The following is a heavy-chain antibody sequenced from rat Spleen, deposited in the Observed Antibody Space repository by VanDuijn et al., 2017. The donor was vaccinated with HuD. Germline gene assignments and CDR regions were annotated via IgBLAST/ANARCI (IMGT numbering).Heavy chain of an antibody. CDR2: ISFEGSST. Sequence: EVQLVESGGGLVQPGRSLKLSCAASGFTFSDYYMVWVRQAPKKGLEWVASISFEGSSTYYGDSVKGRFTISRDNAKSTLYLQMDSLGSEDTATYYCARGTRNYSSYGGFAYWGQGTLVTVSS. CDR3: ARGTRNYSSYGGFAY. J-gene: IGHJ3*01. D-gene: IGHD1-2*01. V-gene: IGHV5-22*01. CDR1: GFTFSDYY.